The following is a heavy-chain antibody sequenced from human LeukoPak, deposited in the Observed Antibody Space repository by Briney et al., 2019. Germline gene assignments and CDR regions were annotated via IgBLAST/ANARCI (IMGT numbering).Heavy chain of an antibody. D-gene: IGHD4-17*01. CDR1: GFTFSGFW. Sequence: GGSLRFSGAASGFTFSGFWMSWVRKAPGKGLKGVANIKQDGSEKYYVDSVKGRFTISRDNAKNSLYLQMNSLRAEDTAVYYCARALRSDFDYWGQGTLVTVSS. CDR3: ARALRSDFDY. J-gene: IGHJ4*02. CDR2: IKQDGSEK. V-gene: IGHV3-7*01.